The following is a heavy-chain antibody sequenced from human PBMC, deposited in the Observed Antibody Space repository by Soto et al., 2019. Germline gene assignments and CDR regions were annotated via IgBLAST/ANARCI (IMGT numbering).Heavy chain of an antibody. J-gene: IGHJ4*02. CDR2: ISGSGGST. V-gene: IGHV3-23*01. CDR3: AKDYSSSSGYYFDY. D-gene: IGHD6-6*01. CDR1: GFTFSSYA. Sequence: GGSLRLSCAASGFTFSSYAMSWVRQAPGKGLEWVSAISGSGGSTYYADSVKGRFTISRDNSKNTLYLQMNSLRAEDTAVCYCAKDYSSSSGYYFDYWGQGTLVTVSS.